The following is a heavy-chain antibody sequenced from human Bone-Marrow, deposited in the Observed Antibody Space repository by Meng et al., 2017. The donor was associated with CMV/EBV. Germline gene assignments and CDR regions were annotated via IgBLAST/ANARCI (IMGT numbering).Heavy chain of an antibody. CDR2: ISAYNGNT. D-gene: IGHD3-10*01. CDR1: GYTSTSYG. CDR3: TRGAVTMVRGVIIHNYYYYGMDV. Sequence: ASVKVSCKASGYTSTSYGNSCVRQAPGQGLEWMGWISAYNGNTNYAQKLQGRVTMTTDTSTSTAYMELRSLRSDDTAVYYCTRGAVTMVRGVIIHNYYYYGMDVWGQGTTVTVSS. V-gene: IGHV1-18*01. J-gene: IGHJ6*02.